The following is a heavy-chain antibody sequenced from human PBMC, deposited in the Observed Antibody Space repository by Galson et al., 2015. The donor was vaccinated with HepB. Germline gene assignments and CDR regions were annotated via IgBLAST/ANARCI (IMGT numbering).Heavy chain of an antibody. D-gene: IGHD5-12*01. V-gene: IGHV3-21*01. CDR1: GFTFSSYS. CDR2: ISSSSSYI. J-gene: IGHJ4*02. CDR3: ARDRGYSGYVTAGYFDY. Sequence: SLRLSCAASGFTFSSYSMNWVRQAPGKGLEWVSSISSSSSYIYYADSVKGRFTISRDNAKNSLYLQMNSLRAEDTAVYYCARDRGYSGYVTAGYFDYWGQGTLVTVST.